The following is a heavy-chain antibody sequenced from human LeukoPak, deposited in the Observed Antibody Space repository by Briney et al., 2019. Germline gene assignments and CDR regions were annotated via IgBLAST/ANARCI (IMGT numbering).Heavy chain of an antibody. CDR2: ISYDGSNK. V-gene: IGHV3-30*14. D-gene: IGHD4-17*01. Sequence: GGSLRLSCAASGFTFSSYAMHWVRQAPGKGLDWVAVISYDGSNKYYADSVKGRFTISRDNSKNTLYLQMNSLRAEDTAVYYCARQTTVTTTEDWGQGTLVTVSS. CDR3: ARQTTVTTTED. CDR1: GFTFSSYA. J-gene: IGHJ4*02.